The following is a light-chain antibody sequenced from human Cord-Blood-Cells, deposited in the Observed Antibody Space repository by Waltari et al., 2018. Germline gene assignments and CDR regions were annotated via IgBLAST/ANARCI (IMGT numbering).Light chain of an antibody. CDR1: SSDVGGYNY. CDR2: EVR. J-gene: IGLJ3*02. Sequence: QSALTQPPSASGSPGQSVTISCTGTSSDVGGYNYVSWYQQHPGKAPKLMIYEVRTRPSGVPDRYSGSKSGNTAALTVSGLQAEDEADCYCSSYAGSTLFGGGTKLTVL. CDR3: SSYAGSTL. V-gene: IGLV2-8*01.